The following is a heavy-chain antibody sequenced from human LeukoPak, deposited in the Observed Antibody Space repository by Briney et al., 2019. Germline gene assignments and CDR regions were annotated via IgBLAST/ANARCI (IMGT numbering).Heavy chain of an antibody. V-gene: IGHV1-2*06. J-gene: IGHJ4*02. D-gene: IGHD3-16*02. CDR3: ASTRVGLSYYFDY. CDR2: INPNSGGT. Sequence: ASVKVSCKASGYTFTGYYMHWVRQAPGQGLEWMGRINPNSGGTNYAQKFQGRVTMTRDTSISTAYMELRSLRSDDTAVYYCASTRVGLSYYFDYWGQGTLVTVSS. CDR1: GYTFTGYY.